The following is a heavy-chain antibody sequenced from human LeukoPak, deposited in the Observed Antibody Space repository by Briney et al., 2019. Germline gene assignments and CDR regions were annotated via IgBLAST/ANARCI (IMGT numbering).Heavy chain of an antibody. D-gene: IGHD3-22*01. CDR3: ARDSSSYDSSAEP. CDR1: GGTFSSYT. V-gene: IGHV1-69*04. CDR2: IIPILGIA. J-gene: IGHJ5*02. Sequence: GASVKVSCKASGGTFSSYTISWVRQAPGQGLEWMGRIIPILGIANYAQKFQGRVTITADKSTSTAYMELSSLRSEDTAVYYCARDSSSYDSSAEPWGQGTLVTVSS.